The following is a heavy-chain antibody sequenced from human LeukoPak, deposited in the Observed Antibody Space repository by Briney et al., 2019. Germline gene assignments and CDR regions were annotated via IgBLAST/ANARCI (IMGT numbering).Heavy chain of an antibody. CDR1: GLTFGDYA. J-gene: IGHJ4*02. V-gene: IGHV3-49*04. Sequence: PGGSLRLSCTASGLTFGDYAMSWVRQAPGKGLEWVGFIRSKAYGGTTEYAASVRGRFTISRDDSKSVAYLQMNSLKTEDTAVYYCSRGDYFYDRSGYFHFDYWGQGTLVTVSP. D-gene: IGHD3-22*01. CDR2: IRSKAYGGTT. CDR3: SRGDYFYDRSGYFHFDY.